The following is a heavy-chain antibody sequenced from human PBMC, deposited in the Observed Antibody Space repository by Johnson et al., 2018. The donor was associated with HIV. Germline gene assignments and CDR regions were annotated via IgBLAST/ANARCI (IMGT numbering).Heavy chain of an antibody. CDR1: GFTVSSIY. V-gene: IGHV3-9*01. D-gene: IGHD3-22*01. CDR3: TKEALYYCDSSVYRHLGGGHAFDI. J-gene: IGHJ3*02. Sequence: VQLVESGGGVVQPGRSLRLSCAASGFTVSSIYMSWVRQAPGKGLEWVSGISWNSGSIGYADSVKGRFTISRDNAKSSLFLQMSGLRAGDTALYYFTKEALYYCDSSVYRHLGGGHAFDIGGQGTMVTVSS. CDR2: ISWNSGSI.